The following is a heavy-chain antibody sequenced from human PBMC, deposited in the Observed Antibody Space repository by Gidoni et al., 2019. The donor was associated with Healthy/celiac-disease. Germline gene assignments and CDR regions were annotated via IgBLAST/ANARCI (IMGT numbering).Heavy chain of an antibody. Sequence: QVQLVQSGAEVKKPGSSVKVSCKASGGTFSSYAISWVRQAPGQGLEWMGRIIPILGIANYAQKFQGRVTITADKSTSTAYMELSSLRSEDTAVYYCASWGLLRNWYFDLWGRGTLVTVSS. V-gene: IGHV1-69*09. CDR2: IIPILGIA. CDR3: ASWGLLRNWYFDL. CDR1: GGTFSSYA. D-gene: IGHD3-22*01. J-gene: IGHJ2*01.